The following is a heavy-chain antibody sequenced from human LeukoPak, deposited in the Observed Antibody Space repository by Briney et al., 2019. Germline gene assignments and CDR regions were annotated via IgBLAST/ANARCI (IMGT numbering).Heavy chain of an antibody. D-gene: IGHD2-21*01. CDR2: ITDSRRSS. Sequence: GGSLRLSCVFSGFTFSNYAMSWVRQAPGKGLEWISGITDSRRSSYFADSVRGRFTISRDKSKNTLYLQMNSLRAEDTALYFCAKDGGGNCYDPIDYWGQGILVTVSS. J-gene: IGHJ4*02. V-gene: IGHV3-23*01. CDR1: GFTFSNYA. CDR3: AKDGGGNCYDPIDY.